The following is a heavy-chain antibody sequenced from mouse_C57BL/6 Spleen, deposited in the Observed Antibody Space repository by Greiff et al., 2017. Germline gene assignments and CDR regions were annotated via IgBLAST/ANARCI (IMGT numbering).Heavy chain of an antibody. CDR1: GYTFTSYW. D-gene: IGHD1-1*01. CDR3: ARFRATVVDAMDY. V-gene: IGHV1-52*01. J-gene: IGHJ4*01. CDR2: IYPSDSET. Sequence: QVQLKQPGAELVRPGSSVKLSCKASGYTFTSYWMHWVKQRPIQGLEWIGNIYPSDSETHYNQKFKDKATLTVDKSSSTAYMQLSSLTSEDSAVYYCARFRATVVDAMDYWGQGTSVTVSS.